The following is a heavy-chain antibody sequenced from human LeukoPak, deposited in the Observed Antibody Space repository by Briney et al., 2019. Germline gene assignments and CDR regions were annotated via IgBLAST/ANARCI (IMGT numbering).Heavy chain of an antibody. CDR1: GGSFSGYY. CDR3: ARGTRWLQTPRAFDI. J-gene: IGHJ3*02. V-gene: IGHV4-34*01. Sequence: PSETLSLTCAVYGGSFSGYYWSWIRQPPGKGLEWIGEINHSGSTNYNPSLKSRVTISVDTSKNQFSLKLSSVTAADTAVYYCARGTRWLQTPRAFDIWGQETMVTVSS. CDR2: INHSGST. D-gene: IGHD5-24*01.